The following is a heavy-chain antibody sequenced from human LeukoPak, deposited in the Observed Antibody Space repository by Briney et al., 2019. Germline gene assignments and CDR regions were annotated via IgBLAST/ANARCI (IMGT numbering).Heavy chain of an antibody. CDR3: AKDLDSTGSWPPEYFQH. CDR1: GFTFSSYA. Sequence: GRSLRLSCVASGFTFSSYAMSWVRQAPGKGLEWVSLISTSSRTHYADSMKGRFTISRDNSRNTLYLQINSLRAEDTAVYYCAKDLDSTGSWPPEYFQHWGQGSLVTVSS. D-gene: IGHD3-22*01. CDR2: ISTSSRT. V-gene: IGHV3-23*01. J-gene: IGHJ1*01.